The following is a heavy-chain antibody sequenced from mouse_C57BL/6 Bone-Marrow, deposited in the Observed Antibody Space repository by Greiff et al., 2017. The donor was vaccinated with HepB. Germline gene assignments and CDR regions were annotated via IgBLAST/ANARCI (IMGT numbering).Heavy chain of an antibody. J-gene: IGHJ2*01. CDR3: ARDTLYYSNPSYYFDY. Sequence: EVKVEESGGGLVKPGGSLKLSCAASGFTFSSYAMSWVRQTPEKRLEWVATISDGGSYTYYPDNVKGRFTISRDNAKNTLDLQMSHLKSEDTAMYYCARDTLYYSNPSYYFDYWGQGTTLTVSS. V-gene: IGHV5-4*01. CDR1: GFTFSSYA. D-gene: IGHD2-5*01. CDR2: ISDGGSYT.